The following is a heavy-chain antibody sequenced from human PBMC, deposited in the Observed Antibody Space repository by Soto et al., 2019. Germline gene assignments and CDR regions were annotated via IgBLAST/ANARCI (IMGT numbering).Heavy chain of an antibody. V-gene: IGHV1-8*01. J-gene: IGHJ5*02. CDR2: MNPNSGKA. CDR1: GYTFTSYD. Sequence: ASVKVSCKASGYTFTSYDINWVRQATGQGLEWMGRMNPNSGKANYAQKFQGRVTITTNKSTSTAYMELSSLRSEDTAVYYCARGLSTSYYDILTGYPWGQGTLVTVSS. CDR3: ARGLSTSYYDILTGYP. D-gene: IGHD3-9*01.